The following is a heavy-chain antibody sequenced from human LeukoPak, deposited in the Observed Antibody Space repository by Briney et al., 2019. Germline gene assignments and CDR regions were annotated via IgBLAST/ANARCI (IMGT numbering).Heavy chain of an antibody. V-gene: IGHV4-34*01. J-gene: IGHJ3*02. CDR1: GGSFSGYY. CDR3: ARAGGYHRAFDI. CDR2: INNSGST. D-gene: IGHD3-22*01. Sequence: PAGTLSLTCAVYGGSFSGYYWSWIRQPPGKGLEWIGEINNSGSTNYYPSLKSRVTISGDTTKNQFSLKLSSVTAADTAVYYCARAGGYHRAFDIWGQGTMATVSS.